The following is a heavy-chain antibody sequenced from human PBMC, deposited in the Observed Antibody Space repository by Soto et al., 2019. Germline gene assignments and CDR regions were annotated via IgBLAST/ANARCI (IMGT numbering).Heavy chain of an antibody. CDR1: GFSISTSGVG. J-gene: IGHJ3*02. Sequence: QITLKESGPSLVKTTQPLTLTCTFPGFSISTSGVGVGWIRQPQEKALEWLALIYWDDEKRYSPSLKSRLTITKDTSKNLVDLTMTNMEPVDTATYYCAHIDTTSGVGVDITTHALEIRGQEKMVTVSS. CDR3: AHIDTTSGVGVDITTHALEI. D-gene: IGHD3-3*01. V-gene: IGHV2-5*02. CDR2: IYWDDEK.